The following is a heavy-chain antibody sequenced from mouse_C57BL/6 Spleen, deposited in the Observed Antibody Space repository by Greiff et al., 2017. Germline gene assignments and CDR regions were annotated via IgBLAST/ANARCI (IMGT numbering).Heavy chain of an antibody. V-gene: IGHV1-55*01. CDR3: ARAPTCFDY. D-gene: IGHD4-1*02. J-gene: IGHJ2*01. Sequence: VQLQQPGAELVKPGASVKMSCKASGYTFTSYWITWVKQRPGQGLEWIGSIYPGSGSTTYNEKFKSKATLTVDKSYSTAYMRLISLTSEDSSFYDCARAPTCFDYWGQGTTLTVSS. CDR1: GYTFTSYW. CDR2: IYPGSGST.